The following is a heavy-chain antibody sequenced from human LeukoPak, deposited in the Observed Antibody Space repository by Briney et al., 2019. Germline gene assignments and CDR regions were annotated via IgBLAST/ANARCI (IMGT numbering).Heavy chain of an antibody. J-gene: IGHJ5*02. V-gene: IGHV5-51*01. CDR1: RYSFTSYW. Sequence: GESLKISCKGSRYSFTSYWIGWVRQMPGKGLEWMGIIYPGDSDTRYSPSFQGQVTISADKSISTAYLQWSSLKASDTAMYYCARLGVVVPATRGRFDPWGQGTLVTVSS. CDR3: ARLGVVVPATRGRFDP. CDR2: IYPGDSDT. D-gene: IGHD2-2*01.